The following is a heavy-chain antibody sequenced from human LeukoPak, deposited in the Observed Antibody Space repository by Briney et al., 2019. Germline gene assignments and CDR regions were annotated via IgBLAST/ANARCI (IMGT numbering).Heavy chain of an antibody. V-gene: IGHV1-69*13. CDR1: GGTFSSYA. J-gene: IGHJ6*02. CDR3: ARGAVVVPSWGMDV. CDR2: IIPIFGTA. D-gene: IGHD2-15*01. Sequence: ASVKVSCKASGGTFSSYAISWVRQAPGQGLEWMGGIIPIFGTANYAQKFQGRVTITADESTSTAYMELSSLRSEDTAVYYCARGAVVVPSWGMDVWGQGTTVTVSS.